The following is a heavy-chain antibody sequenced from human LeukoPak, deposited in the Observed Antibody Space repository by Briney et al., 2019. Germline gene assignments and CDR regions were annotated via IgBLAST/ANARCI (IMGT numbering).Heavy chain of an antibody. CDR2: INPNSGGT. CDR1: GYTFTDYY. V-gene: IGHV1-2*02. CDR3: ARGGFRGSAYYMDV. J-gene: IGHJ6*03. Sequence: ASVKVSCKSSGYTFTDYYMHWVRQAPGQGLEWMGWINPNSGGTHYAQRFQGRVTMTRDTSISTDYMDLRGLRSDDTAVYYCARGGFRGSAYYMDVWGKGTTVTISS. D-gene: IGHD3-10*01.